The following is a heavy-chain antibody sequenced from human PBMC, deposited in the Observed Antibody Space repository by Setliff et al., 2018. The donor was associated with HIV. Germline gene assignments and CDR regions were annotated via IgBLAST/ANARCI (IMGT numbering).Heavy chain of an antibody. CDR3: ARAPPDY. CDR1: GGTFSSYS. CDR2: IIPNSGGT. V-gene: IGHV1-2*02. Sequence: ASVKVSCKASGGTFSSYSINWVRQAPGQGLEWMGGIIPNSGGTNYAQKFQGRVTMTRDTSINTAYMELSRLTSDDTAVYYCARAPPDYWGQGTLVTVSS. J-gene: IGHJ4*02.